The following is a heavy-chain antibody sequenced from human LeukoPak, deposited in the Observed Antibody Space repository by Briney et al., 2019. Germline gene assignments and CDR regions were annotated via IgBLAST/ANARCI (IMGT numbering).Heavy chain of an antibody. CDR1: GGSISSGSYY. Sequence: SETLSLTCTVSGGSISSGSYYWSWIRQPAGKGLEWIGSIHYGGSPYSDPSLKSRVTISVDTSKNQFSLKLSSVTAADTAVYYCVRQLYASGTYYAPMDVWGKGTTVTVSA. D-gene: IGHD3-10*01. CDR3: VRQLYASGTYYAPMDV. J-gene: IGHJ6*04. CDR2: IHYGGSP. V-gene: IGHV4-39*01.